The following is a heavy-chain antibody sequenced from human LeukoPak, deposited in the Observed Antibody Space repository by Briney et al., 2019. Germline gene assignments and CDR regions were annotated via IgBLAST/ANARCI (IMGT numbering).Heavy chain of an antibody. D-gene: IGHD4-17*01. CDR3: ASIMTTVNTFDY. CDR1: GGSISSGDYY. J-gene: IGHJ4*02. Sequence: SQTLSLTCTVSGGSISSGDYYWSWIRQPPGKGLEWIGYIYYSGSTYYNPSLKSRVTISVDTSKNQFSLKLSSVTAADTAVYYCASIMTTVNTFDYWGQGTLVTVSP. V-gene: IGHV4-30-4*01. CDR2: IYYSGST.